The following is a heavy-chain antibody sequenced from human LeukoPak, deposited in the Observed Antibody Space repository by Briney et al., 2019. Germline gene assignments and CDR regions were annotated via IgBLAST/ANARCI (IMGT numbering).Heavy chain of an antibody. J-gene: IGHJ6*03. V-gene: IGHV3-21*01. D-gene: IGHD6-13*01. CDR1: GFTFSSYS. CDR2: ISSSSSYI. CDR3: ASDNSQQLGHLYYYYYMDV. Sequence: PGGSLRLSCAASGFTFSSYSMNWVRQAPGKGLEWVSSISSSSSYIYYADSVKGRFTISRDNAKNSLYLQMNSLRAEDTAVYYCASDNSQQLGHLYYYYYMDVWGKGTTVTVSS.